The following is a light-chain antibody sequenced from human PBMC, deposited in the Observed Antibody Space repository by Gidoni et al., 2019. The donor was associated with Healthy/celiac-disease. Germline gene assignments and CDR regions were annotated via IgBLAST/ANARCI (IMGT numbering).Light chain of an antibody. CDR1: SSDVGSYNL. V-gene: IGLV2-23*01. Sequence: QSALTQPASVSGSPGQSSTISCTGTSSDVGSYNLVSGYQQHPGKAPKLMIYEGSKRPSGVSTRFSGSKSGNTASLTISGLQAEDEADYYCCSYAGSSTSWVFGGGTKLTVL. CDR3: CSYAGSSTSWV. J-gene: IGLJ3*02. CDR2: EGS.